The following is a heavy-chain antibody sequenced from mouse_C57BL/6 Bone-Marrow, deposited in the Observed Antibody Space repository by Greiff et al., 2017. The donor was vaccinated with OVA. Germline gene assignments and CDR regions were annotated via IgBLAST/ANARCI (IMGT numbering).Heavy chain of an antibody. CDR3: ARSIYYCSSSYYFDY. CDR1: GYTFTSYW. Sequence: VQLQQPGAELVKPGASVKMSCKASGYTFTSYWITWVKQRPGQGLEWIGDIYPGSGSTNYNEKFKSKATLTVDTSSSTAYMQLSSLTSEDSAVYYTARSIYYCSSSYYFDYWGQGTTLSVSS. CDR2: IYPGSGST. V-gene: IGHV1-55*01. D-gene: IGHD1-1*01. J-gene: IGHJ2*01.